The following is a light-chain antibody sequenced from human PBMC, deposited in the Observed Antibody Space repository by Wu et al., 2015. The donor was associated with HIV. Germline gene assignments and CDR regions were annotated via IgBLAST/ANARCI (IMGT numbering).Light chain of an antibody. CDR2: AAS. CDR3: HQFYVHPRS. CDR1: QSISSD. Sequence: DIQMTQSPSSLSASVGDRVTITCRASQSISSDLKWYQQKPGAAPKLLIYAASSLQSGVPSRFSGSRSGTDFTLTISSLQPEDIGTYYCHQFYVHPRSFGQGTEVEI. V-gene: IGKV1-39*01. J-gene: IGKJ2*03.